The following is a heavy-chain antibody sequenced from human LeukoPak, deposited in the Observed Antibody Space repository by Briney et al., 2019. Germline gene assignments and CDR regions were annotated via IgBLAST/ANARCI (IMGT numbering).Heavy chain of an antibody. CDR2: ISSSSSTR. D-gene: IGHD3-22*01. J-gene: IGHJ4*02. V-gene: IGHV3-48*01. CDR3: ARVTSDSSGFAYYFDF. Sequence: GGSLRLSCTTSGVTFGDYAMSWVRQAPGKGLEWVSHISSSSSTRYYADSVKGRFTLSRDNAKNSLYLQMSSLRAGDTAVYYCARVTSDSSGFAYYFDFWGQGTLVTVSS. CDR1: GVTFGDYA.